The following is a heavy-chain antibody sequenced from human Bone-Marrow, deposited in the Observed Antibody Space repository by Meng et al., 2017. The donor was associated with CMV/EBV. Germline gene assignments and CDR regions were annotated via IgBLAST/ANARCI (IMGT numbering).Heavy chain of an antibody. CDR3: AKDLLGITGTTVPFDY. Sequence: GGSLRLSCAASGLTFSSYAMSWVRQAPGKGLEWVSAISGSGGSTYYADSVKGRFTISRDNSKNTLYLQMNSLRAEDTAVYYCAKDLLGITGTTVPFDYWGQGTLVTVSS. J-gene: IGHJ4*02. D-gene: IGHD1-7*01. CDR1: GLTFSSYA. V-gene: IGHV3-23*01. CDR2: ISGSGGST.